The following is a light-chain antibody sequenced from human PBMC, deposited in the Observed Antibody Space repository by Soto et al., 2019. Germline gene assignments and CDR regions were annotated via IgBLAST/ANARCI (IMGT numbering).Light chain of an antibody. V-gene: IGKV1-5*01. Sequence: DVQLAQSPSTLPASVGDRVTITCRASQNIGSRLAWYQQKPGKAPKLLVYDASILERGVTSTFSGSGSGTDVTLTISSLQPEDVATDYCQQYNTFSQFTFGPGTKVETK. CDR2: DAS. CDR3: QQYNTFSQFT. J-gene: IGKJ3*01. CDR1: QNIGSR.